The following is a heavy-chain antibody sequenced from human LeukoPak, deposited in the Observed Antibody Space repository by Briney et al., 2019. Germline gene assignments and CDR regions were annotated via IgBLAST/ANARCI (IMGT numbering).Heavy chain of an antibody. CDR2: IAWDDDK. D-gene: IGHD3-9*01. CDR1: GFSLSTSGMC. V-gene: IGHV2-70*01. CDR3: ARMRRGRYFDWLLDY. Sequence: SGPALVKPTQTLTLTCTFSGFSLSTSGMCVSWIRQPSGKALEWLALIAWDDDKYYSTSLKTRLTISKDTSKNQVVLTMTNMDPVDTATYYCARMRRGRYFDWLLDYWGQGTLVTVSS. J-gene: IGHJ4*02.